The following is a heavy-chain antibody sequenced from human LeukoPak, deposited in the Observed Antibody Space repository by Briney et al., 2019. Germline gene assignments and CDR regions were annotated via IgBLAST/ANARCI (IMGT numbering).Heavy chain of an antibody. CDR2: ISYDGGNK. Sequence: LRLSCAASGFTFSRSAMHWVRQAPGKGLEWVAIISYDGGNKYYTDSVKGRFTISRDNSKSTLYLQMNSLRAEDTAVYFCVSLGYSSSSVRYWGQGTLVTVSS. V-gene: IGHV3-30*04. CDR1: GFTFSRSA. CDR3: VSLGYSSSSVRY. J-gene: IGHJ4*02. D-gene: IGHD6-6*01.